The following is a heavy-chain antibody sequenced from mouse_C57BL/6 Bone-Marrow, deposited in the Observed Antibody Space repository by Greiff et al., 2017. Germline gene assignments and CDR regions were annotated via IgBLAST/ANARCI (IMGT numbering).Heavy chain of an antibody. V-gene: IGHV1-81*01. Sequence: QVQLQQSGAELARPGASVKLSCKASGYTFTSYGISWVKQRTGQGLEWIGEIYPRSGNTYYNEKFKRKATLTCDKSYSTAYMEIRSLRSEDSAVYFCARSYWYFDVWGTGTTVTVSS. CDR3: ARSYWYFDV. CDR1: GYTFTSYG. CDR2: IYPRSGNT. J-gene: IGHJ1*03.